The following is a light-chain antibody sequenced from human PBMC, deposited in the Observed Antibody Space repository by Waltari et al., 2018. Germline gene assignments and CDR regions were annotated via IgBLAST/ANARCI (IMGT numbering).Light chain of an antibody. J-gene: IGKJ1*01. V-gene: IGKV3-11*01. Sequence: EIVLTQSPATLSLSPGERATLSCRASQSVSSYLAWYQQKPGQAPRLLIYDASNRATGIPARCSGSGSGTDFTLTISSLEPEDFAVYYCHQRSNWPRTFGQGTRVEVK. CDR3: HQRSNWPRT. CDR1: QSVSSY. CDR2: DAS.